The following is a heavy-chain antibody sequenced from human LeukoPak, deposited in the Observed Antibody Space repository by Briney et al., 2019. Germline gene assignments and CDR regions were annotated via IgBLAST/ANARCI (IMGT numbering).Heavy chain of an antibody. CDR1: GYTFTGYY. CDR3: ATYRSRNCDFWSGYSYYFDY. CDR2: INPNSGGT. D-gene: IGHD3-3*01. Sequence: ASVKVSCKASGYTFTGYYMHWVRQAPGQGLEWMGWINPNSGGTNYAQKFQGRVTMTRDTSISTAYMELSRLRSDDTAVYYCATYRSRNCDFWSGYSYYFDYWGQGTLVTVSS. J-gene: IGHJ4*02. V-gene: IGHV1-2*02.